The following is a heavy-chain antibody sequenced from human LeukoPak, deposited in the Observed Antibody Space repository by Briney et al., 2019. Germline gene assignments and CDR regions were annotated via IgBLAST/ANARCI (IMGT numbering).Heavy chain of an antibody. D-gene: IGHD3-9*01. CDR1: GGSISSYY. V-gene: IGHV4-59*01. J-gene: IGHJ3*02. Sequence: SETLSLTCTVSGGSISSYYWSWIRLPPGKGLEWIGYLSKSGNTNYSPSLKSRVTIFGDTSKNQFFLKLSSATAADTAVYYCARARYVNSFYAFDIWGQGTLVTVSS. CDR2: LSKSGNT. CDR3: ARARYVNSFYAFDI.